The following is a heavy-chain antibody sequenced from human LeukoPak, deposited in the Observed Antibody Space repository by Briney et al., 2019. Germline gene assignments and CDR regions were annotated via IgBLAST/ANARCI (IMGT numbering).Heavy chain of an antibody. CDR3: ARHRLLWFGELRGGDAFDI. CDR1: AVSITSGTYY. CDR2: IYSTGRV. Sequence: SETLSLTCTVSAVSITSGTYYWTWIRQPAGKGLEWIGRIYSTGRVNYNPSLKSRVTMLLDTSKNHISLKLTSVTAADTAVYYCARHRLLWFGELRGGDAFDIWGQGTMVTVSS. D-gene: IGHD3-10*01. J-gene: IGHJ3*02. V-gene: IGHV4-61*02.